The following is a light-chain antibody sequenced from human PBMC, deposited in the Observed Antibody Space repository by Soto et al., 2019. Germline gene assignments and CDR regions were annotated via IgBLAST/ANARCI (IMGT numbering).Light chain of an antibody. CDR2: DAS. V-gene: IGKV3-11*01. CDR3: QQRSNWPPSIT. J-gene: IGKJ5*01. Sequence: EVVLTQSPATLSLSPGERATLSCRASQSVGNFLAWYQQKPGQAPRLLIYDASNRATGIPGRFSGSGSGTDFTLTISSLPPEDFAVYYCQQRSNWPPSITFGQGTRLEIK. CDR1: QSVGNF.